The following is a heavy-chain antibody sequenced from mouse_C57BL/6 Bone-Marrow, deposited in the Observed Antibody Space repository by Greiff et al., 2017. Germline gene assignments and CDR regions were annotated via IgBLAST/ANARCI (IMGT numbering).Heavy chain of an antibody. CDR1: GYTFTSYG. CDR3: ARGIYDGSSYYFDF. CDR2: ISPRSGNT. D-gene: IGHD1-1*01. V-gene: IGHV1-81*01. J-gene: IGHJ2*01. Sequence: QVQLKQSGAELARPGASVKLSCKASGYTFTSYGISWVKQRTGQGLEWIGEISPRSGNTYYNEKFKGKATLTADKSSSTAYMELLSLTSEDSAVYFCARGIYDGSSYYFDFGGQGTTLTVSS.